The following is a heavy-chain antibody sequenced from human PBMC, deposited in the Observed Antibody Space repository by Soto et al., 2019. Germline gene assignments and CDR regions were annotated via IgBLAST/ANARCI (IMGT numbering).Heavy chain of an antibody. CDR1: GFTFSSYW. Sequence: GGSLRLSCAASGFTFSSYWMHWVRQSPGKGLVWVSRINSNGRSTSYADSVKGRFTISRDNAKNTLYLQMNSRRAEDTAVYYCVRDYYDSSSYLNWFDAWGQGTMVTVSS. CDR3: VRDYYDSSSYLNWFDA. CDR2: INSNGRST. J-gene: IGHJ5*02. D-gene: IGHD3-22*01. V-gene: IGHV3-74*01.